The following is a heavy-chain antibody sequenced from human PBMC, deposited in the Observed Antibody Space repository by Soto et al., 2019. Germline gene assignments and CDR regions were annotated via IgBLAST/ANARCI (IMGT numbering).Heavy chain of an antibody. Sequence: QVQLQESGPGLVKPSETLSLTCTVSGVSITPYFWSWIRQPAGKAPEWVGHIYASGRTTYNPSLKSRVTMFVSQTQVSLRLTSVTAADTAVYYCAIHVDVDPSLDQYYFDLWGRGALVTVSS. D-gene: IGHD5-12*01. CDR3: AIHVDVDPSLDQYYFDL. V-gene: IGHV4-4*07. J-gene: IGHJ2*01. CDR1: GVSITPYF. CDR2: IYASGRT.